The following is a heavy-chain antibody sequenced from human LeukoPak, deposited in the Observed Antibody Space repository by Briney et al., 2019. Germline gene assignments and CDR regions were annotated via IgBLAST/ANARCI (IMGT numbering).Heavy chain of an antibody. Sequence: GGSLRLSCAASGFTFSSYEMNWVRQAPGKGLEWVSVISASGGTTYYADSVKGRFTISRDNAKNALFLQMNSLRAEDTAVYYCARTKYSSSHVDYWGQGTLVTVSS. J-gene: IGHJ4*02. D-gene: IGHD6-13*01. CDR2: ISASGGTT. CDR3: ARTKYSSSHVDY. CDR1: GFTFSSYE. V-gene: IGHV3-48*03.